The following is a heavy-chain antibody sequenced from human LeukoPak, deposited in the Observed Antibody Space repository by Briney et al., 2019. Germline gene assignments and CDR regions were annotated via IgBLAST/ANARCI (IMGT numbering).Heavy chain of an antibody. D-gene: IGHD3-10*01. CDR2: ISSSGSTI. CDR3: AAYYGSGSYYTAIYYYGMDV. V-gene: IGHV3-48*03. CDR1: GFTFSSYE. Sequence: GGSLRLSCAASGFTFSSYEMNWVRQAPGKGLEWVSYISSSGSTIYYADSVKGRFTISRDNAKNSLYLQMNSLRAEDTAVYYCAAYYGSGSYYTAIYYYGMDVWGQGTTVTVSS. J-gene: IGHJ6*02.